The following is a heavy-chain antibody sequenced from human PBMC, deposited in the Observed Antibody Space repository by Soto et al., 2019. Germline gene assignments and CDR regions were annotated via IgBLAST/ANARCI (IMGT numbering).Heavy chain of an antibody. CDR3: ARQGMHSSGWYDY. J-gene: IGHJ4*02. CDR1: GGSISSSNW. V-gene: IGHV4-4*02. D-gene: IGHD6-19*01. CDR2: IYHSGST. Sequence: SETLSLTCAVSGGSISSSNWWSWVRQPPGKGLEWIGEIYHSGSTNYNPSLKSRVTISVDKSKNQFSLKPSSVTAADTAVYYCARQGMHSSGWYDYWGQGTLVTVSS.